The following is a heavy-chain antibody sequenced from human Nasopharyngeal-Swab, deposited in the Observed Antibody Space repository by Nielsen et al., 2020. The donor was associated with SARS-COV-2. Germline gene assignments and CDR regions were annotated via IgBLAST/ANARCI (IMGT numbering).Heavy chain of an antibody. CDR1: GFTFSSYA. CDR3: AKMARFSSGSDWFDP. Sequence: GGSLRLSCAASGFTFSSYAMSWVRQAPGKGLEWVSAISGSGGSTYYADSVKGRFTISRDNSKITLYLQMNSPRAEDTAVYYCAKMARFSSGSDWFDPWGQGTLVTVSS. J-gene: IGHJ5*02. V-gene: IGHV3-23*01. CDR2: ISGSGGST. D-gene: IGHD6-19*01.